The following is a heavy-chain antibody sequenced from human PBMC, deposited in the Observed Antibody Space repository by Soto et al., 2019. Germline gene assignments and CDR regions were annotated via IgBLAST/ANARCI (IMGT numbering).Heavy chain of an antibody. Sequence: PGGSLRLSCAASGFTFSSYSMNWVRQAPGKGLEWVSSISSSSSYIYYADSVKGRFSISRDNAKNSLYLQMNSLRAEDTAVYYCARDPSSSYYFKYWGQGTLDTVTS. CDR1: GFTFSSYS. CDR2: ISSSSSYI. V-gene: IGHV3-21*01. J-gene: IGHJ4*02. CDR3: ARDPSSSYYFKY. D-gene: IGHD6-6*01.